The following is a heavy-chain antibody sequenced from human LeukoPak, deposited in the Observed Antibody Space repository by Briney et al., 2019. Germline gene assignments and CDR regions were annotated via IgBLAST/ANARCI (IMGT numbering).Heavy chain of an antibody. V-gene: IGHV3-7*01. J-gene: IGHJ4*02. CDR2: IKQDGSEK. D-gene: IGHD3-22*01. CDR3: ARASSGYYYDSSPYYFDY. Sequence: GSLRLSCAASGFTFSSYWMSWVRQAPGKGLEWVANIKQDGSEKYYVDSVKGRFTISRDNAKNSLYLQMNSLRAEDTAVYYCARASSGYYYDSSPYYFDYWGQGTLVTVSS. CDR1: GFTFSSYW.